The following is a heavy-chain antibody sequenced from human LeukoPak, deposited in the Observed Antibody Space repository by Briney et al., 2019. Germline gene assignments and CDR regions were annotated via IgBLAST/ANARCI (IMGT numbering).Heavy chain of an antibody. CDR2: ISSSSSTI. J-gene: IGHJ4*02. CDR1: GFTFSSYS. V-gene: IGHV3-48*02. CDR3: ARGDLRGPRDADY. Sequence: GGSLRLSCAASGFTFSSYSMNWVRQAPGQGLEWVSYISSSSSTIYYADSVKGRFTISRDNAKNSLYLQMNSLRDEDTAVYYCARGDLRGPRDADYWGQGTLVTVSS. D-gene: IGHD3-10*01.